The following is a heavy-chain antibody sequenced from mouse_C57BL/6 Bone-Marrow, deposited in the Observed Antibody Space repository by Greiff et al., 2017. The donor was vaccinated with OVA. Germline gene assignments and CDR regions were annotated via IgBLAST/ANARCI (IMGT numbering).Heavy chain of an antibody. CDR3: ARDLLPYYFDY. Sequence: QVQLQQPGAELVKPGASVKLSCKASGYTFTSYWMHWVKQRPGQGLEWIGYINPSSGYTKYNQKFKDKATLTADKSSSTAYMQLSSLTYEDSAVYYCARDLLPYYFDYWGQGTTLTVSS. V-gene: IGHV1-7*01. CDR2: INPSSGYT. D-gene: IGHD1-1*01. J-gene: IGHJ2*01. CDR1: GYTFTSYW.